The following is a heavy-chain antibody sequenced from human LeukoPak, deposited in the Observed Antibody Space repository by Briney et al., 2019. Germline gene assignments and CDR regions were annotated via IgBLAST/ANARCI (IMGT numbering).Heavy chain of an antibody. CDR3: ARDERWLPWRYFDY. D-gene: IGHD5-24*01. Sequence: GGPLRLSCAASGFTFSSYGMHWVRQAPGKGLEWVAFIRYDGSNKYYADSVKGRFTISRDNSKNTLYLQMNSLRAEDTAVYYCARDERWLPWRYFDYWGEGTLVTVS. J-gene: IGHJ4*02. V-gene: IGHV3-30*02. CDR2: IRYDGSNK. CDR1: GFTFSSYG.